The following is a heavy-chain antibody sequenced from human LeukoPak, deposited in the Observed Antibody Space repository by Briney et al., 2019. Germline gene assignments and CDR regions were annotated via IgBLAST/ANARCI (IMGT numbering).Heavy chain of an antibody. J-gene: IGHJ4*02. CDR1: GFTVSSNY. V-gene: IGHV3-66*01. Sequence: PGGSLTLSCAASGFTVSSNYMSWVRQAPGKGLEWVSVIYSGGSTYYADSVKGRFTISRDNSKNTLYLQMNSLRAEDTAVYYCAKDGYYDSSGSFDYWGQGTLVTVSS. D-gene: IGHD3-22*01. CDR3: AKDGYYDSSGSFDY. CDR2: IYSGGST.